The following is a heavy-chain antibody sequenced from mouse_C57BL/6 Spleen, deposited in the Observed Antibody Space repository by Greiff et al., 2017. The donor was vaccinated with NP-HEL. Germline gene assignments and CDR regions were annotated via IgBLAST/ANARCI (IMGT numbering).Heavy chain of an antibody. V-gene: IGHV1-18*01. D-gene: IGHD1-1*01. Sequence: EVQLQQSGPELVKPGASVKIPCKASGYTFTDYNMDWVKQSHGKSLEWIGDINPNNGGTIYNQKFKGKATLTVDKSSSTAYMELRSLTSEDTAVDYCARVDNYGSSVYYAMDYWGQGASVTVYS. J-gene: IGHJ4*01. CDR1: GYTFTDYN. CDR2: INPNNGGT. CDR3: ARVDNYGSSVYYAMDY.